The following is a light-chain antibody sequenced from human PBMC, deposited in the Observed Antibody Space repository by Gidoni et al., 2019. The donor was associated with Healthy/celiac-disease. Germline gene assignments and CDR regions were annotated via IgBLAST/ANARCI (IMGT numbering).Light chain of an antibody. V-gene: IGKV4-1*01. CDR3: QQYYSTPYT. CDR2: WAS. CDR1: QSVLYSSNNKNY. Sequence: DIVMTKSPDPLAVYLGERATINCKSSQSVLYSSNNKNYLAWYQQKPGQPPKLLIYWASTRESGVPDRFSGSGSGTDFTLTISSLQAEDGAVYYCQQYYSTPYTFGQXTKLEIK. J-gene: IGKJ2*01.